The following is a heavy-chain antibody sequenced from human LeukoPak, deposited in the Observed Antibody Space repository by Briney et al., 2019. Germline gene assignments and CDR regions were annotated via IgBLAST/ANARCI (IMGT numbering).Heavy chain of an antibody. D-gene: IGHD3-10*01. CDR3: ARSLYGSGSYYHDY. CDR2: IYYTGST. CDR1: GGSISSYY. J-gene: IGHJ4*02. Sequence: PETLSLTCTVSGGSISSYYWSWIRQPPGKGLEWIGYIYYTGSTNYNPSLKSRVTISVDTSKNQFSLKLSSVTAADTAVYYCARSLYGSGSYYHDYWGQGTLVTVSS. V-gene: IGHV4-59*01.